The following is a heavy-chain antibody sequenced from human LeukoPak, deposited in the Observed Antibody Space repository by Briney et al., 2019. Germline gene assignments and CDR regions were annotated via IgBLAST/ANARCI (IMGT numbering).Heavy chain of an antibody. CDR1: GYSFSTFW. J-gene: IGHJ4*02. CDR2: IYPGDYDT. V-gene: IGHV5-51*01. D-gene: IGHD2/OR15-2a*01. CDR3: ARAPTGISRPYHFDF. Sequence: GESLKISCKGSGYSFSTFWIGWVRQMPGKGLEWMGIIYPGDYDTRYSPSLRGQVTISVDKSISSAYLQWSSLKASDTAVYYCARAPTGISRPYHFDFWGQGTLVTVS.